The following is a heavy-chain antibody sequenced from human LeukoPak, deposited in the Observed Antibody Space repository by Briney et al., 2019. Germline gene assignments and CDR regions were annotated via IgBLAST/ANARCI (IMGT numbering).Heavy chain of an antibody. CDR2: IFGSGNT. CDR3: ASRPAGSTWYGVFDY. V-gene: IGHV4-59*11. Sequence: KPSETLSLTCTVSGASFNSHYWSWIRQPPGKTLEWIGYIFGSGNTDYNPSLKSRVTMSLDTSRNQFSLKMSSVTAADTALYYCASRPAGSTWYGVFDYWSQGTLVTVSS. D-gene: IGHD6-13*01. J-gene: IGHJ4*02. CDR1: GASFNSHY.